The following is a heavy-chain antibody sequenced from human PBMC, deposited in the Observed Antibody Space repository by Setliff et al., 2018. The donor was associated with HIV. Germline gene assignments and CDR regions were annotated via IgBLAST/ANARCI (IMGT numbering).Heavy chain of an antibody. J-gene: IGHJ4*02. Sequence: SETLSLTCTVSGGSISSSSHYWGWLRQPPGKGLEWIGSTHYTGSTYYNPSLKSRVTISVDPSKNQFSLQRSSVTAADTAVYYCARRYSSSSEIQVDYWGQGTLVTVSS. CDR2: THYTGST. D-gene: IGHD6-6*01. V-gene: IGHV4-39*01. CDR3: ARRYSSSSEIQVDY. CDR1: GGSISSSSHY.